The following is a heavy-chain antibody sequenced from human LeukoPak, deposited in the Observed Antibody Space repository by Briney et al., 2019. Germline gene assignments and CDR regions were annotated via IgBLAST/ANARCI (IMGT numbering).Heavy chain of an antibody. CDR3: ASAFGYIGLDY. CDR2: IYYSGST. V-gene: IGHV4-59*01. D-gene: IGHD6-13*01. CDR1: GGSISSYY. Sequence: SETLSLTCTVSGGSISSYYWSWIRQPPGKGLEWIGYIYYSGSTNYNPSLKSRVTISVDTSKNQFSLKLSSVTAADTAVYYCASAFGYIGLDYWGQGTLVTVSS. J-gene: IGHJ4*02.